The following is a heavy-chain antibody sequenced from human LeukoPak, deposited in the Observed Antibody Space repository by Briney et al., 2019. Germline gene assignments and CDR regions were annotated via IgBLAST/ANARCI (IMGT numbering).Heavy chain of an antibody. J-gene: IGHJ3*02. CDR2: INHSGST. CDR1: GGSFSGYY. V-gene: IGHV4-34*01. Sequence: PSETLSLTCAVYGGSFSGYYWSWIRQPPGKGLEWIGEINHSGSTNYNPSLKSRVTISLDTSKNQFSLKLSSVTAADTAVYYCARVGIAARASVDAFDIWGQGTMVTVSS. D-gene: IGHD6-6*01. CDR3: ARVGIAARASVDAFDI.